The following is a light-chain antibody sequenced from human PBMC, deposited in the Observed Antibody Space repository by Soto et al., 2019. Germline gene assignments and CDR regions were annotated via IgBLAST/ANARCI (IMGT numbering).Light chain of an antibody. V-gene: IGLV1-40*01. CDR2: GNS. CDR1: SSNIGAGYD. CDR3: QSYDSSLSGYV. Sequence: QSVLTQPPSVSGAPGQRVTISCTGSSSNIGAGYDVHWYHQLPGTAPKLLIYGNSNRPSGVPDRFSGSKSGTSASLAITGLQAEDEADYYWQSYDSSLSGYVFGTGTKLTVL. J-gene: IGLJ1*01.